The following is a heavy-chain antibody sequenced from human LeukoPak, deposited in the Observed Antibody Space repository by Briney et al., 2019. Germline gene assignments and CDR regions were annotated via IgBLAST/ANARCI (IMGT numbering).Heavy chain of an antibody. CDR1: GFAFSDHY. Sequence: GGSLRLSCAASGFAFSDHYMSWIRQASGKGLEWVSCISSSSTNRDYAESVKGRFTISRDNAKNSLYLQMNSLRAEDTAVYYCAREGIVVVAAAVGALDAFDIWGQGTMVTVSS. CDR3: AREGIVVVAAAVGALDAFDI. CDR2: ISSSSTNR. D-gene: IGHD2-2*01. V-gene: IGHV3-11*06. J-gene: IGHJ3*02.